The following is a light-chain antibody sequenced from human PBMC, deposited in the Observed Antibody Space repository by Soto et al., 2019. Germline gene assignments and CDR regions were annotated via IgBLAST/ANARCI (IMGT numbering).Light chain of an antibody. V-gene: IGLV2-8*01. CDR1: SSDVGGYNY. CDR3: SSYADSNSYV. J-gene: IGLJ1*01. Sequence: QSALTQPPSASGSPGQSVTISCTGTSSDVGGYNYVYWYQQHPGKAPKLMIYEVTKRHSGVPDRFSGSKSGNTASLTVSGLQAEDEADYYCSSYADSNSYVFGTGTKLTVL. CDR2: EVT.